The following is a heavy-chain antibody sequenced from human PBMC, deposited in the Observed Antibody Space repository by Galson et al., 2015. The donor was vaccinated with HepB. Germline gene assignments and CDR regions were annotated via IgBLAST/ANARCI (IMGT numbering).Heavy chain of an antibody. V-gene: IGHV1-69*06. J-gene: IGHJ6*02. CDR1: GGTFSSYA. CDR3: ARGFAGDLRYYYYYGMDV. D-gene: IGHD3-10*01. Sequence: SVKVSCKASGGTFSSYAISWVRQAPGQGLEWMGGIIPIFGTANYAQKFQGRVTITADKSTSTAYMELSSLRSEDTAVYYCARGFAGDLRYYYYYGMDVWGQGTTVTVSS. CDR2: IIPIFGTA.